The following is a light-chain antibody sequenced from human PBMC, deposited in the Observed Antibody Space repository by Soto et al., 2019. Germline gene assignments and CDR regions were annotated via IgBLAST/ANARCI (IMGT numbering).Light chain of an antibody. CDR2: AAS. Sequence: DLQLTQSPSFLSASVGDSVTITCRASQGISSYLAWYQQTPGKAPKLLIYAASTLQSGVPSRFSGSGSGTEFTLTISSLQPEDFATYFCQQLNSYPRTFGQGTKVEIK. CDR3: QQLNSYPRT. J-gene: IGKJ1*01. V-gene: IGKV1-9*01. CDR1: QGISSY.